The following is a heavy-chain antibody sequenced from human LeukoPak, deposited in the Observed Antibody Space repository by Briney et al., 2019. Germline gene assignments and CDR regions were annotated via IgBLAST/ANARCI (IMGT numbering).Heavy chain of an antibody. D-gene: IGHD3-9*01. CDR3: VHNYDILTGPDVYGMDV. V-gene: IGHV3-23*01. CDR2: ISGSGGST. J-gene: IGHJ6*02. Sequence: PGGSLRLSCAASGFTFSSYAMSWVRQAPGKGLEWVSAISGSGGSTYYADSVKGRFTISRGNSKNTLYLQMNSLRAEDTAVYYCVHNYDILTGPDVYGMDVWGQGTTVTVSS. CDR1: GFTFSSYA.